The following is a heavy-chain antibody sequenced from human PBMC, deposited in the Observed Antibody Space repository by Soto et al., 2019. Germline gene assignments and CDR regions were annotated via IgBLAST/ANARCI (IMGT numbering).Heavy chain of an antibody. CDR1: GFIFSNYV. D-gene: IGHD6-19*01. CDR3: AKDPPYSSGSVNYFDN. V-gene: IGHV3-23*01. Sequence: PGGSLRLSCAASGFIFSNYVMSWVRQAPGKGLEWVSVISTSGVRTSYTDSVKGRFTISRDNSRNMLFLQMNSLRMEDTAVYYCAKDPPYSSGSVNYFDNWGHGTLVTVSS. CDR2: ISTSGVRT. J-gene: IGHJ4*01.